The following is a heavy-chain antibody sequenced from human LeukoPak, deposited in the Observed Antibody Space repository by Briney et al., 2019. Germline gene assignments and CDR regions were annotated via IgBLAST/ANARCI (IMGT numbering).Heavy chain of an antibody. D-gene: IGHD2-2*01. Sequence: GASVKVSCKASGYTFTSYGISWVRQAPGQGLEWMGRIIPILGIANYAQKFQGRVTITADKSTSTAYMELSSLRSEDTAVYYCARGIVVVPALYNWFDPWGQGTLVTVSS. CDR2: IIPILGIA. CDR3: ARGIVVVPALYNWFDP. J-gene: IGHJ5*02. CDR1: GYTFTSYG. V-gene: IGHV1-69*04.